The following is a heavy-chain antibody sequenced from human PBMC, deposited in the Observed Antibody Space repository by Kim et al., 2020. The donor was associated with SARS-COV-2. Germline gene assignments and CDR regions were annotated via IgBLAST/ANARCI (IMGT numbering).Heavy chain of an antibody. CDR2: INWAGETT. V-gene: IGHV3-43*01. Sequence: GGSLRLSCAASGFNFDDFDMHWVRQAPGKGLEWVSFINWAGETTSYADSVQGRFTISRDNSRKSLYLQMNSLRSEDTAFYYCASGITPHYWGQGTLVTVSS. CDR1: GFNFDDFD. CDR3: ASGITPHY. J-gene: IGHJ4*02. D-gene: IGHD1-20*01.